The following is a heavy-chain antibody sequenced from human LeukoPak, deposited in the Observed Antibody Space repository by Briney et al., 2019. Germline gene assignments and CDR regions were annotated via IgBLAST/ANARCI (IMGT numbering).Heavy chain of an antibody. D-gene: IGHD3-22*01. V-gene: IGHV4-38-2*02. J-gene: IGHJ4*02. CDR3: AGQFDRGGSYFY. CDR1: GSGYSISGGYY. CDR2: IYHSGST. Sequence: TSETLSLTCTVSGSGYSISGGYYWCWLRPPPGKGLEWSGSIYHSGSTYYNPSLKSRLTISVDTSKNQFSLKLNSVTAADTAVYYCAGQFDRGGSYFYWGQGTLVTVSS.